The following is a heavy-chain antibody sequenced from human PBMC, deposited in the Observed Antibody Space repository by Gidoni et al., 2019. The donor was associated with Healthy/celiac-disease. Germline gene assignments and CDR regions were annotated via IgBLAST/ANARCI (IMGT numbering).Heavy chain of an antibody. CDR1: GFTFSNAW. J-gene: IGHJ4*02. CDR2: IKSKTDGGTT. CDR3: TTGKYYYDMVGY. Sequence: EVQLVESGGGWVKPGGSLRLSCAASGFTFSNAWMSWVRQAPGKGLEWVGRIKSKTDGGTTDYAAPVKSRFTISRDDSKNALYLQMNSLKTEDTAVYYCTTGKYYYDMVGYWGQGTLVTVSS. D-gene: IGHD3-22*01. V-gene: IGHV3-15*01.